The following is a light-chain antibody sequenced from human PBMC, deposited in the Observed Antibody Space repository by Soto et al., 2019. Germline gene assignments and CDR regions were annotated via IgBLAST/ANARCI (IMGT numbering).Light chain of an antibody. CDR2: KAT. J-gene: IGKJ1*01. CDR1: QTISSW. Sequence: DIQMTQSPSTLSGSVGDRVTITCLASQTISSWLAGDQQKPGKAPKSLIYKATTLKSGVPSRFSGSGSGTEFTVTISNLQPDDFATYCCQHYNRYSEAFGQGTKVELK. CDR3: QHYNRYSEA. V-gene: IGKV1-5*03.